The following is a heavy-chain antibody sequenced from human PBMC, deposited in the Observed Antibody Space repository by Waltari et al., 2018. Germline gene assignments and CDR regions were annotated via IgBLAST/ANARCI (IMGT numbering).Heavy chain of an antibody. D-gene: IGHD6-19*01. V-gene: IGHV1-69*01. CDR1: GGPFSSYA. Sequence: QVQLVQSGAEVKKPGSSVKVSCKASGGPFSSYAISWVRQAPGQGLEWMGGIIPIFGTANYAQKFQGRVTMTADESTSTAYMELSSLRSEDTAVYYCASIFYQVVYSSGWFDYWGQGTLVTVSS. CDR3: ASIFYQVVYSSGWFDY. J-gene: IGHJ4*02. CDR2: IIPIFGTA.